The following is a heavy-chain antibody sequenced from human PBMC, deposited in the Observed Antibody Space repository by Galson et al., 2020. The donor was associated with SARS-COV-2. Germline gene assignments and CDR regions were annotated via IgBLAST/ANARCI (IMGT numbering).Heavy chain of an antibody. D-gene: IGHD6-13*01. CDR3: AREQVRGYSSSWPIDY. Sequence: ASVKVSCKASGYTFTSYGISWVRQAPGQGLEWMGWISAYNGNTNYAQKLQGRVTMTTDTSTSTAYMELRSLRSDDTAVYYCAREQVRGYSSSWPIDYWGQGTLVTVSS. CDR1: GYTFTSYG. V-gene: IGHV1-18*01. CDR2: ISAYNGNT. J-gene: IGHJ4*02.